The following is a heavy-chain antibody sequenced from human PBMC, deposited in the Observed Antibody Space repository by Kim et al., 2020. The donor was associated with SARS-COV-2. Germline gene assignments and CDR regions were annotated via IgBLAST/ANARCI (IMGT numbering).Heavy chain of an antibody. V-gene: IGHV4-39*01. D-gene: IGHD6-19*01. CDR1: GGTISSRSHH. CDR3: MSQRSSSDYMDY. CDR2: ILNSGTT. Sequence: SETLSLTCTVSGGTISSRSHHWGWVRQPPGKGLEWIVGILNSGTTYYNPTLKSRVTISVDTTKKQFSLKVNSVTAADTAVYFCMSQRSSSDYMDYWGQGTLVTVSS. J-gene: IGHJ4*02.